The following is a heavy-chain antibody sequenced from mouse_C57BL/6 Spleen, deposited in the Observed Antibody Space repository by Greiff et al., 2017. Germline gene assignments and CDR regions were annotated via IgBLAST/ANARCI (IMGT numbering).Heavy chain of an antibody. J-gene: IGHJ4*01. D-gene: IGHD2-4*01. Sequence: QVQLLQSGAELMKPGASVKLSCTATGFTFTGYWIEWVKQRPGHGLEWIGEILPGSGSTNYNDKFKGKATFTADPSSNTAYMQLSSLTTEDSTIYYCAGRIYYDYEDYAMDYWGQGTSVTVSS. CDR3: AGRIYYDYEDYAMDY. CDR1: GFTFTGYW. CDR2: ILPGSGST. V-gene: IGHV1-9*01.